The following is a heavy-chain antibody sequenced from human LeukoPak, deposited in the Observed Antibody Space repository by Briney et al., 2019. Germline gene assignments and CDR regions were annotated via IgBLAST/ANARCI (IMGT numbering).Heavy chain of an antibody. Sequence: SETLSLTCTVSGGSISSYYWSWIRQPPGKGLEWIGYIYYSGSTNYNPSLKSRVTISVDTSKNQFSLKLSSVTAADTAVYRCARGAVWGFPFDSWGQGTLVTVSS. D-gene: IGHD3-16*01. CDR3: ARGAVWGFPFDS. V-gene: IGHV4-59*01. CDR2: IYYSGST. CDR1: GGSISSYY. J-gene: IGHJ4*02.